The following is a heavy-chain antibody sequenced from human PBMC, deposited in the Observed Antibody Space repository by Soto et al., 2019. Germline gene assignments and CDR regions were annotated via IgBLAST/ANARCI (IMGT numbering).Heavy chain of an antibody. J-gene: IGHJ4*02. CDR1: GFTFSSYA. Sequence: GGPLRLSCAASGFTFSSYAMSWVRQAPGKGLEWVSAISGSGGSTYYADSVKGRFTISRDNSKNTLYLQMNSLRAEDTAVYYCAKGIYSGYGPFDYWGQGTLVTVSS. CDR3: AKGIYSGYGPFDY. D-gene: IGHD5-12*01. CDR2: ISGSGGST. V-gene: IGHV3-23*01.